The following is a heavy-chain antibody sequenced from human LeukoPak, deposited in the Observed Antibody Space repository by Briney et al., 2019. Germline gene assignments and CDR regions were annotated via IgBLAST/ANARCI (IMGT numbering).Heavy chain of an antibody. D-gene: IGHD5-12*01. V-gene: IGHV3-21*01. Sequence: GESLRLSCAASGFTFSTYSMNWLRLAPGKGLEWVSSISPDSNYKYYVDSVKGRFTISRYNAKSSLYLQMNSLRAEDTAVYYCVRRGYRGFDYEYWGQGTLVTVSS. J-gene: IGHJ4*02. CDR2: ISPDSNYK. CDR1: GFTFSTYS. CDR3: VRRGYRGFDYEY.